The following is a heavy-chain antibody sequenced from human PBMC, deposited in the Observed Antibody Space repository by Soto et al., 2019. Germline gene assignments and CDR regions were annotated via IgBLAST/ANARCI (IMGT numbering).Heavy chain of an antibody. V-gene: IGHV4-59*01. CDR2: VYYSGST. CDR1: GDSFSSYF. J-gene: IGHJ5*02. Sequence: PSETLSLTCTVSGDSFSSYFWTWIRQPPGKGLEWIGNVYYSGSTKYSPSLNSRVTMSIDRANNLFSLELNSVTAADTAVYYCARERTVAATGWFDLWGQGILVPVSS. D-gene: IGHD6-19*01. CDR3: ARERTVAATGWFDL.